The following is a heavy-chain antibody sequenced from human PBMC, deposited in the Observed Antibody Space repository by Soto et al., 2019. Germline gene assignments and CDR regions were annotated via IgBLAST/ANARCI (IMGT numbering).Heavy chain of an antibody. CDR3: AGGGGGWVDYNWGRDV. J-gene: IGHJ6*02. CDR2: IYYSGST. Sequence: QVQLQESGPGLVKPSQTLSLTCTVSGGSISSGDYYWSWIRQPPGKGLEWIGYIYYSGSTYYNPSLKGRVTIPVATSKTQFSRRWSSGPAADRAVYYGAGGGGGWVDYNWGRDVWGQGTTLPVPS. V-gene: IGHV4-30-4*01. CDR1: GGSISSGDYY. D-gene: IGHD4-4*01.